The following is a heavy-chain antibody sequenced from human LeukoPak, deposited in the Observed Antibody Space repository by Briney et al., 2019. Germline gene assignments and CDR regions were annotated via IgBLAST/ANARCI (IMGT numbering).Heavy chain of an antibody. J-gene: IGHJ5*02. V-gene: IGHV4-39*01. D-gene: IGHD6-13*01. CDR1: GCSISSSSYY. Sequence: PSETLSLTCTVSGCSISSSSYYWGWIRQPPGKGLEWIGSIYYSGSTYYNPSLKSRVTISVDTSKNQFSLKLSSVTAADTAVYYCARHDGVQQQLVGGEWFDPWGQGTLVTVSS. CDR2: IYYSGST. CDR3: ARHDGVQQQLVGGEWFDP.